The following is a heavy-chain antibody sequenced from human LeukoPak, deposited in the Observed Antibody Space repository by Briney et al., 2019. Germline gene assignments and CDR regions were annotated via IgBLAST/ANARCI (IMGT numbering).Heavy chain of an antibody. CDR3: ARAYSSSSGRDAFDS. V-gene: IGHV3-48*02. D-gene: IGHD6-6*01. Sequence: PGGSLRLSCAASGFTFNSYNMNWVRQAPGKGLEWVSYTSSSSSTIYYADSVKGRFTISRDSAKTSLFLQMNSLRDEDTAVYYCARAYSSSSGRDAFDSWGLGTLVTVSS. CDR2: TSSSSSTI. CDR1: GFTFNSYN. J-gene: IGHJ3*02.